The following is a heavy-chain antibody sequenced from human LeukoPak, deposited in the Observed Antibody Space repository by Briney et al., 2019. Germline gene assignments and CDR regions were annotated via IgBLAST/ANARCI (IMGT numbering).Heavy chain of an antibody. CDR3: ARGSYDFWSGYYTEWFDP. CDR2: INHSGST. CDR1: GGSFSGYY. D-gene: IGHD3-3*01. V-gene: IGHV4-34*01. Sequence: SETLSLNCAVYGGSFSGYYWSWIRQPPGKGLAWIGEINHSGSTNYNPSLKSRVTISVDTSKNQFSLKLSSVTAADTAVYYCARGSYDFWSGYYTEWFDPWGQGTLVTVSS. J-gene: IGHJ5*02.